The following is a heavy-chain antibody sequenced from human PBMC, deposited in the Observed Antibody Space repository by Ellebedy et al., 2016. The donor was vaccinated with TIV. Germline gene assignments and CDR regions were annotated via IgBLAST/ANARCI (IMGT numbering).Heavy chain of an antibody. V-gene: IGHV3-49*03. CDR1: GFTFGDYV. D-gene: IGHD3-10*01. CDR3: ARGLRISGDTFDV. Sequence: GGSLRLSCTTSGFTFGDYVLSWFRQAPGKGLEWVSYIRIKAYGRTTEYATSVKDRFTFSRDDSNSIAYLQMNSLKTEDTAMYYCARGLRISGDTFDVWGQGTMVTVSS. J-gene: IGHJ3*01. CDR2: IRIKAYGRTT.